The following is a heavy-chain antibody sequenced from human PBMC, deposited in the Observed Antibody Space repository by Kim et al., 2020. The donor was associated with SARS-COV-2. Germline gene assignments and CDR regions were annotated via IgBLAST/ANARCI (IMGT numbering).Heavy chain of an antibody. J-gene: IGHJ3*02. V-gene: IGHV3-23*01. Sequence: GGSLRLSCAASGFTFSSYAMSWVRQAPGKGLEWVSAISGSGGSTYYADSVKGRFTISRDNSKNTLYLQMNSLRAEDTAVYYCAKDWGGWMVRAKGGAFDIWGQGTMVTVSS. CDR1: GFTFSSYA. D-gene: IGHD3-10*01. CDR3: AKDWGGWMVRAKGGAFDI. CDR2: ISGSGGST.